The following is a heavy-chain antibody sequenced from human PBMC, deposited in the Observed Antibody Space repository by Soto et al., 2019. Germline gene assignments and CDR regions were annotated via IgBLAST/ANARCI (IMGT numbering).Heavy chain of an antibody. CDR2: IYYSGST. CDR1: GGSISSYY. D-gene: IGHD6-6*01. Sequence: SETLSLTCTVSGGSISSYYWSWIRQPPGKGLEWIGYIYYSGSTNYNPSLKSRVTISVDTSKNQFSLKLSSVTAADTAVYYCARTSYSSSSSYDYWGQGTLVTVS. J-gene: IGHJ4*02. CDR3: ARTSYSSSSSYDY. V-gene: IGHV4-59*08.